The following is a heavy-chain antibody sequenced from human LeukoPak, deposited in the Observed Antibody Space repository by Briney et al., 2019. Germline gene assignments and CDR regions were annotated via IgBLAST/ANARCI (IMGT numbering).Heavy chain of an antibody. CDR3: ARDHYYYDSSGYYYYFDY. CDR2: ISSSSSFI. V-gene: IGHV3-21*01. D-gene: IGHD3-22*01. CDR1: GFTFSYYN. Sequence: GSLRLSCAASGFTFSYYNMNWVRQAPGKGLEWVSSISSSSSFISYADSVKGRFTVSRDSAKNSLYLQMNSLRAEDTAVYYCARDHYYYDSSGYYYYFDYWGQGTLVTVSS. J-gene: IGHJ4*02.